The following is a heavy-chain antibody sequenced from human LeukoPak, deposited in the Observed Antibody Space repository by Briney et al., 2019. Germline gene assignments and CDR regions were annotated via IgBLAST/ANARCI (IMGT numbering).Heavy chain of an antibody. CDR2: ISGSGGST. CDR3: ARGGSYGDYSRV. D-gene: IGHD4-17*01. V-gene: IGHV3-23*01. J-gene: IGHJ6*02. Sequence: GGSLRLSCAASGFTFSSYAMSWVRQAPGKGLEWVSAISGSGGSTYYADSVKGRFTISRDNSKNTLYLQMNSLRAEDTAVYYCARGGSYGDYSRVWGQGTTVTVSS. CDR1: GFTFSSYA.